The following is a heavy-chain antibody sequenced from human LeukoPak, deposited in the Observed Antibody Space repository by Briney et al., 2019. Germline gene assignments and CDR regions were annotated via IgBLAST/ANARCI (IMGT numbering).Heavy chain of an antibody. J-gene: IGHJ4*02. D-gene: IGHD1-26*01. CDR1: GGSISSISYY. CDR3: ARQGVVGATGFDY. Sequence: SETLSLTCSVSGGSISSISYYWGWIRQPPGTGLEWIGNIYSSGGTYNNPSLKSRVIISVDTSKNQFSLKLTSVTAADTAVYYCARQGVVGATGFDYWGQGTLVTVSS. CDR2: IYSSGGT. V-gene: IGHV4-39*01.